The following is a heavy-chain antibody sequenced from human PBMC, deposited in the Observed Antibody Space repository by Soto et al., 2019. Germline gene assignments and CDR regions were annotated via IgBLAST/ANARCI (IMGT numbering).Heavy chain of an antibody. D-gene: IGHD2-15*01. CDR1: GFTFSSYS. J-gene: IGHJ6*03. Sequence: EVQLVESGGGLVKPGGSLRLSCAASGFTFSSYSMNWVRQAPGKGLEWVSSISSSSSYIYYADSVKGRFTISRDNAKNSLYLQMNSLRAEDTAVYYCASSPPRWGCSGGSCYDYYYYYMDVWGKGTTVTVSS. V-gene: IGHV3-21*01. CDR2: ISSSSSYI. CDR3: ASSPPRWGCSGGSCYDYYYYYMDV.